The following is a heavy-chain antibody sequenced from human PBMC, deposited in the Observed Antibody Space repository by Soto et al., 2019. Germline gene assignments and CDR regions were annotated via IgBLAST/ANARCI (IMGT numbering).Heavy chain of an antibody. D-gene: IGHD3-22*01. Sequence: GGSLRLSCAASGFTFSSYAMSWVRQAPGKGLEWVSAISGSGGSTYYADSVKGRFTISRDNSKNTLYLQMNSLRADDTAVYYCTKDPTSMILVVPEYWGQGTLVTVSS. CDR3: TKDPTSMILVVPEY. CDR1: GFTFSSYA. V-gene: IGHV3-23*01. CDR2: ISGSGGST. J-gene: IGHJ4*02.